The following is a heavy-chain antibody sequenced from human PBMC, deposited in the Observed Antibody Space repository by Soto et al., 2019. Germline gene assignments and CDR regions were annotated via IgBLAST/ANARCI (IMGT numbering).Heavy chain of an antibody. CDR1: GFTFSDHS. Sequence: EVQVVESGGGLVQPGGSLRLSCAASGFTFSDHSMNWVRQAPGKGLEWVSYIRTSSSTIYYADSVKGRFTISRDNAKNSLYLQMNSLRDEDTAVYYCVRASYAIVSVDYYYGRDVWGQGNTVTVSS. J-gene: IGHJ6*02. D-gene: IGHD2-15*01. CDR2: IRTSSSTI. CDR3: VRASYAIVSVDYYYGRDV. V-gene: IGHV3-48*02.